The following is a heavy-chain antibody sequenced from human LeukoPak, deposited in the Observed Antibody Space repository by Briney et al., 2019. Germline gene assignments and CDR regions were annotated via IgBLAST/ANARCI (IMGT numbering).Heavy chain of an antibody. V-gene: IGHV1-2*06. CDR2: INPNSGGT. CDR3: AREEQYYDILTGYYSYYYCMDV. J-gene: IGHJ6*03. Sequence: ASVKVSCKASGYTFTGYYMHWVRQAPGQGLEWMGRINPNSGGTNYAQKFQGRVTMTRDTSISTAYMELSRLRSDDTAVYYCAREEQYYDILTGYYSYYYCMDVRGKGTTVTVSS. CDR1: GYTFTGYY. D-gene: IGHD3-9*01.